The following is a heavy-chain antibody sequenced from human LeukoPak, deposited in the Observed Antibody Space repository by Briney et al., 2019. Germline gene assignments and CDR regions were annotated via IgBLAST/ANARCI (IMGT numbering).Heavy chain of an antibody. D-gene: IGHD3-10*01. J-gene: IGHJ6*03. CDR2: IYSGGST. V-gene: IGHV3-53*01. CDR1: GFTASSNY. Sequence: GGSLELSCAALGFTASSNYMSWVRKPPGKGLEWFSVIYSGGSTYYADSVKGRFTISRDNSKNTLYLQMNSLRAEDTAVYYCASGSGSYRTPYYYMDVWGTGTTVTVSS. CDR3: ASGSGSYRTPYYYMDV.